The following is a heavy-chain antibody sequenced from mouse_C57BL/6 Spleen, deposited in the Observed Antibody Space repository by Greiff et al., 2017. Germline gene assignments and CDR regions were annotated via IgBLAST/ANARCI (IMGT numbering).Heavy chain of an antibody. CDR2: IRLKSDNYAT. V-gene: IGHV6-3*01. J-gene: IGHJ3*01. Sequence: EVMLVESGGGLVQPGGSMKLSCVASGFTFSNYWMNWVRQSPEKGLEWVAQIRLKSDNYATHYAESVKGRFTISRDDSKSSVYLQMNNLRAEDTGIYYCTEGDYEFAYWGQGTLVTVSA. CDR1: GFTFSNYW. CDR3: TEGDYEFAY. D-gene: IGHD2-4*01.